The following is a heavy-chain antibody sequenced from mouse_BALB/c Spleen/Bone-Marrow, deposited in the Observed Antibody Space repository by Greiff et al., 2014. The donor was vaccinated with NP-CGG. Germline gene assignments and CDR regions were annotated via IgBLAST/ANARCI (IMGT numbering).Heavy chain of an antibody. J-gene: IGHJ3*01. Sequence: QVQLQQSGAELMKPGASVKISCKATGYTFSSYWIEWVKQRPGHGLEWIGEILPGCGSTHYHEKFKDTATFTADTSSNTAYMQLSSLTSEDSAVYYCARGGYDTSIFAYWGQGTLVTVSA. D-gene: IGHD2-3*01. CDR1: GYTFSSYW. CDR2: ILPGCGST. V-gene: IGHV1-9*01. CDR3: ARGGYDTSIFAY.